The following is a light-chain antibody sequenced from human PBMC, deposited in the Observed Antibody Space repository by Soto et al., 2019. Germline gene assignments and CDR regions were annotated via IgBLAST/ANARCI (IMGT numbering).Light chain of an antibody. CDR2: AAS. J-gene: IGKJ1*01. V-gene: IGKV1-39*01. CDR3: QQSYTTPWT. Sequence: DLQLTQSPSSLSASVGDRVTITCRASQTMTWFLSWYQQKPGKVPKLLIYAASSLQSGVPSRFSASGSGTDFTLTISSLQPEDFATYYCQQSYTTPWTFGQGTKVEIK. CDR1: QTMTWF.